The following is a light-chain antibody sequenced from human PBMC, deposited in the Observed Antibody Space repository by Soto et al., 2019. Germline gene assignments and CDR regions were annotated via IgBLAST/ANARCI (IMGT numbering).Light chain of an antibody. J-gene: IGKJ2*01. CDR3: QQTFSTPRT. CDR1: RAISSF. CDR2: GAA. Sequence: DIQMTQSPSSLSASVGDRVTITCRASRAISSFLNWYQQKPGQAPKLMIYGAASLQSGVPSRFSGSGSGTDFTLTISSLQRGDFATYYCQQTFSTPRTFGQGTKLEIK. V-gene: IGKV1-39*01.